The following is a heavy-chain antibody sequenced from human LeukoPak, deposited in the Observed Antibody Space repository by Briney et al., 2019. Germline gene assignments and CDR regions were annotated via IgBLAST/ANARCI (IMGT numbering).Heavy chain of an antibody. D-gene: IGHD3-10*01. Sequence: GASVKVSCKASGYTFTTYYMHWVRQAPGQGLEWMGWVNPNSGGTNYAQKFQGRVTMTRDTSISTAYMELSRLRSDDTAVYYCARDGSGSTGYNWFDPWGQGTLVTVSS. J-gene: IGHJ5*02. CDR1: GYTFTTYY. CDR2: VNPNSGGT. CDR3: ARDGSGSTGYNWFDP. V-gene: IGHV1-2*02.